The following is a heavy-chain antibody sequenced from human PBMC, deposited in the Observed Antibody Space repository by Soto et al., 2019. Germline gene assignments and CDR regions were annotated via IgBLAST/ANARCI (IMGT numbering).Heavy chain of an antibody. V-gene: IGHV3-23*01. CDR2: ISRTGENT. CDR3: VKLRTDWVNDAFEM. CDR1: GFTFSSYA. D-gene: IGHD3-9*01. Sequence: EVQVLESGGGLVQPGGSLRLSCEASGFTFSSYAMSWVRQAPGKGLEWVSAISRTGENTHYADSVKGRFTFSRDNSRTTLYLQMNSLRAEDTAVYYCVKLRTDWVNDAFEMWGQGTMVTVSS. J-gene: IGHJ3*02.